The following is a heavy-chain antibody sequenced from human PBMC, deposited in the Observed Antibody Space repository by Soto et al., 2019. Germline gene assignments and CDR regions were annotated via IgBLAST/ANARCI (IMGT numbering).Heavy chain of an antibody. Sequence: GSLRLSCRASGYDFRTYSMNWVRQAPGQGLEWIAYVSLDSDTIQYADSVKGRFTISRDDAENSLYLQMDSLRDEDTATYYCARLYYDYVWGQGTTVTVSS. CDR3: ARLYYDYV. CDR2: VSLDSDTI. J-gene: IGHJ6*02. D-gene: IGHD3-3*01. V-gene: IGHV3-48*02. CDR1: GYDFRTYS.